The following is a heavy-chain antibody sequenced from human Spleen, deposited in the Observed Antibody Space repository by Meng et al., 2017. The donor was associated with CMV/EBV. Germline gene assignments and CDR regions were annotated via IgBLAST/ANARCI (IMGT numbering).Heavy chain of an antibody. J-gene: IGHJ4*02. CDR1: GFTFDGYG. Sequence: GESLKISCAASGFTFDGYGMSWVRQAPGKGLESISYISSSGNTTYYADSVKGRFIISRDNAKTSLYLQMNSLRAEDTAVYYCARDDSTSWYFDYWGQGTPVTVSS. V-gene: IGHV3-11*01. CDR3: ARDDSTSWYFDY. CDR2: ISSSGNTT. D-gene: IGHD6-13*01.